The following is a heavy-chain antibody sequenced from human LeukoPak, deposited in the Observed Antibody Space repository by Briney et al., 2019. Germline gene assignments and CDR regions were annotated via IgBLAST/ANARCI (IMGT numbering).Heavy chain of an antibody. CDR3: ARLDCGGDCYVCY. Sequence: SETLSLTCTVSGASFTSNYWSWIRQPPGKGLEWIGYIYYSGTTTYNPSLERRVTMSVDMSKTQFSLRLNSVTATDTAVYYCARLDCGGDCYVCYWGQGTLVTVSS. V-gene: IGHV4-59*08. D-gene: IGHD2-21*02. J-gene: IGHJ4*02. CDR2: IYYSGTT. CDR1: GASFTSNY.